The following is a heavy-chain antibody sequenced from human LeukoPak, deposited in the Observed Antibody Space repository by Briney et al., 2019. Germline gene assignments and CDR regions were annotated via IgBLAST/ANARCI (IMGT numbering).Heavy chain of an antibody. V-gene: IGHV3-48*03. CDR1: GFTFSSYE. J-gene: IGHJ4*02. CDR2: ISSSGSTI. CDR3: ARDPPYYYDSSGYEGGDY. D-gene: IGHD3-22*01. Sequence: GGSLRLSCAASGFTFSSYEMNWVRQAPGKGLEWVSYISSSGSTIYYADSVKGRLTISRDNAKNSLYLQMNSLRAEDTAVYYCARDPPYYYDSSGYEGGDYWGQGTLVTVSS.